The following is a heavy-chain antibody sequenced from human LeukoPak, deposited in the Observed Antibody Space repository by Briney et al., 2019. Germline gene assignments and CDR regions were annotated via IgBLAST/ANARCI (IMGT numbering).Heavy chain of an antibody. V-gene: IGHV4-4*07. CDR1: GGSISSYY. D-gene: IGHD3-22*01. CDR3: ARDYYDSSGQRFDP. CDR2: IYTSGST. J-gene: IGHJ5*02. Sequence: PSETLSLTCTVSGGSISSYYWSWIRQPAGKGLEWIGRIYTSGSTNYNPSLKSRVTMSVDTSKNQFSLKLSSVTAADTAVYYCARDYYDSSGQRFDPWGQGTLVTVSS.